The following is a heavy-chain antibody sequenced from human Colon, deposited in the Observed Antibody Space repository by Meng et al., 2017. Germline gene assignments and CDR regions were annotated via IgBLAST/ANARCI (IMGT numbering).Heavy chain of an antibody. CDR1: GFTFSSYS. D-gene: IGHD3-22*01. Sequence: GESLKISCAASGFTFSSYSMNWVRQAPGKGLEWVSSISSSSSYIYYADSVKGRFTISRDNAKNSLYLQMNSLRAEDMAVYYCASSSGYYRGDFDYWGQGTLVTVSS. V-gene: IGHV3-21*01. CDR3: ASSSGYYRGDFDY. CDR2: ISSSSSYI. J-gene: IGHJ4*02.